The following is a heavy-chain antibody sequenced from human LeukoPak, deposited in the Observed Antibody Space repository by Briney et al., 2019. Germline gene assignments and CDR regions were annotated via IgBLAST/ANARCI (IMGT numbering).Heavy chain of an antibody. Sequence: GGSLRLSCAASGFTFSSYSMNWVRQAPGKGLEWVSSISSSSSYIYYADSVKGRFTISRDNAKNSLYLQMNSLRAEDTAVYYCARDRSITGTAPLDYWGQGTLVTVSS. CDR2: ISSSSSYI. CDR3: ARDRSITGTAPLDY. J-gene: IGHJ4*02. V-gene: IGHV3-21*01. D-gene: IGHD1-20*01. CDR1: GFTFSSYS.